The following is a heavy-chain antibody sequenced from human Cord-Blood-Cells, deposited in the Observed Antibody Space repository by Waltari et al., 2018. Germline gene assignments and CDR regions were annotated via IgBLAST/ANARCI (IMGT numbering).Heavy chain of an antibody. CDR2: INHSGST. V-gene: IGHV4-34*01. Sequence: QVQLQQWGAGLLKPSETLSLTCAVYGGSFSGYYWSWLRQPPGKGLEWIGEINHSGSTNYNPALKSRVTISVDTSKNQFSLKLSSVTAADTAVYYCARHLLIAAAGLDWYFDLWGRGTLVTVSS. D-gene: IGHD6-13*01. CDR1: GGSFSGYY. CDR3: ARHLLIAAAGLDWYFDL. J-gene: IGHJ2*01.